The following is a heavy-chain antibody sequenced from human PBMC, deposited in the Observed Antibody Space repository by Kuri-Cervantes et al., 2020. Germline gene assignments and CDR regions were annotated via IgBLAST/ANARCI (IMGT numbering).Heavy chain of an antibody. CDR1: GFSLSNARMG. D-gene: IGHD3-10*01. Sequence: SGPTLVKPTQTLTLTCTVSGFSLSNARMGVSWIRQPPGKALEWLAHIFSNDEKSYSTSLKSRLTISKDTSKSQVVLTMTNMDPVDTATYYCARIRGGLLWFGELSNAFDIWGQGTMVTVSS. V-gene: IGHV2-26*01. CDR2: IFSNDEK. J-gene: IGHJ3*02. CDR3: ARIRGGLLWFGELSNAFDI.